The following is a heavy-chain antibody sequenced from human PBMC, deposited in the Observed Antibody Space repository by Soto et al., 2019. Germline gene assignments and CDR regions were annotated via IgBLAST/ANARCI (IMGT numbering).Heavy chain of an antibody. CDR1: GGSISSSRSY. V-gene: IGHV4-39*01. D-gene: IGHD3-3*01. Sequence: SETLSLTCTVSGGSISSSRSYWGWVRQPPGKGLEWIVSFYYTGGTYSTYYNPSLKSRVTISVDTSKSQFSVNLRAVTAAEAAFYYFASLRQGNYDFLCCDYALPSCGPRTLFTLSS. CDR3: ASLRQGNYDFLCCDYALPS. CDR2: FYYTGGT. J-gene: IGHJ5*02.